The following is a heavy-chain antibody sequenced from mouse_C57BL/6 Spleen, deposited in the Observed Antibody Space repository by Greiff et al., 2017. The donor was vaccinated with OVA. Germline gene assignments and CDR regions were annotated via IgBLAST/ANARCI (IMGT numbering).Heavy chain of an antibody. J-gene: IGHJ3*01. CDR3: ARTRGYYYGSSPWFAY. CDR2: INPNNGGT. CDR1: GYTFTDYY. D-gene: IGHD1-1*01. Sequence: EVQLQQSGPELVKPGASVKISCKASGYTFTDYYMNWVKQSHGKSLEWIGDINPNNGGTSYNQKFKGKATLTVDKSSSTAYMELRSLTSEDSAVYYCARTRGYYYGSSPWFAYWGQGTLVTVSA. V-gene: IGHV1-26*01.